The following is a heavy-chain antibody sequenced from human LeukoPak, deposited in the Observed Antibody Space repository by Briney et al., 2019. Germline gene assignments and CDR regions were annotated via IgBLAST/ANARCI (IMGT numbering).Heavy chain of an antibody. D-gene: IGHD3-22*01. CDR3: ARPSSRYDSSGKPFDY. J-gene: IGHJ4*02. CDR2: ISSSSSYI. V-gene: IGHV3-21*01. CDR1: GFTFSSYS. Sequence: PGGSLSLSCAASGFTFSSYSMNWVRQAPGKGLEWVSSISSSSSYIYYADSVKGRFTISRDNAKNSLYLQMNSLRAEDTAVYYCARPSSRYDSSGKPFDYWGQGTLVTVSS.